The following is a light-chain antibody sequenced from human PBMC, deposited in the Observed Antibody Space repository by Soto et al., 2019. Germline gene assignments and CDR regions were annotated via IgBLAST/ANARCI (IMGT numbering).Light chain of an antibody. CDR2: AAS. J-gene: IGKJ1*01. CDR1: QSVSSDY. Sequence: EIVLTQSPGTLSLSPGERATLSCRASQSVSSDYLAWYQQRPGQAPRLLIYAASSRATGIPDRFSGSGSGTDFTLTISSLQPEDFATYYCQQSYSTPPSFGQGTKVEIK. CDR3: QQSYSTPPS. V-gene: IGKV3-20*01.